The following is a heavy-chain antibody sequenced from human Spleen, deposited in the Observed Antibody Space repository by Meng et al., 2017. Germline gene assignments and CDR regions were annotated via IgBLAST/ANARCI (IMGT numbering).Heavy chain of an antibody. CDR3: ARSKPAYSSGWYGRYDY. J-gene: IGHJ4*02. Sequence: SETLSLTCTVSGGSISSYYWSWIRQPPGKGLEWIGYIYYSGSTNYNPSLKSRVTISVDTSKNQFSLKLSSVTAADTAVYYCARSKPAYSSGWYGRYDYWGRGTVVTVSS. D-gene: IGHD6-19*01. CDR2: IYYSGST. V-gene: IGHV4-59*01. CDR1: GGSISSYY.